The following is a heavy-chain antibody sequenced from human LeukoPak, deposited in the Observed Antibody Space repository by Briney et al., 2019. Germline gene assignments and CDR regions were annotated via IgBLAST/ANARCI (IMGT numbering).Heavy chain of an antibody. J-gene: IGHJ4*02. Sequence: GGSLRLSCAASGFTFSSYAMHWVRQAPGKGLEWVSVIYSGGSTYYADSVKGRFTISRDNSKNTLYLQMNSLRAEDTAVYYCARHHSSWYFALWWGQGTLVTVSS. CDR3: ARHHSSWYFALW. CDR2: IYSGGST. CDR1: GFTFSSYA. V-gene: IGHV3-66*04. D-gene: IGHD6-13*01.